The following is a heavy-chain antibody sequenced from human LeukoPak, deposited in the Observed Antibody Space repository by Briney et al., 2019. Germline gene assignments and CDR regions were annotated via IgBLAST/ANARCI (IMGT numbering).Heavy chain of an antibody. CDR3: AKEYSGYDFDY. D-gene: IGHD5-12*01. V-gene: IGHV3-23*01. CDR2: TSGSGGNT. Sequence: PGGSLRLSCAASGFTLRSYDMSWVRQAPGKGLEWVAATSGSGGNTYYADSVKGRFTISRDNSKNTLYLQMNSLRAEDTAVYYCAKEYSGYDFDYWGQGTLVTVPS. CDR1: GFTLRSYD. J-gene: IGHJ4*02.